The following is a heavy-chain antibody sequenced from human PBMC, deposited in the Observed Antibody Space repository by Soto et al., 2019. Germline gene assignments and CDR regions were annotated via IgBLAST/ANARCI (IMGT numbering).Heavy chain of an antibody. CDR2: ISWNSGNI. V-gene: IGHV3-9*01. CDR3: VRTKGGYSYGTPFDY. CDR1: GFTFDDYA. J-gene: IGHJ4*02. D-gene: IGHD5-18*01. Sequence: EVQLEESGGALVQPGRSLRLSCAPSGFTFDDYAMYWVRQVLGKGLVWVSSISWNSGNIGYADSVKGRFTTSRDNAENSLYLQMNSLRPEDTDLYYCVRTKGGYSYGTPFDYWGQGTLVTVSS.